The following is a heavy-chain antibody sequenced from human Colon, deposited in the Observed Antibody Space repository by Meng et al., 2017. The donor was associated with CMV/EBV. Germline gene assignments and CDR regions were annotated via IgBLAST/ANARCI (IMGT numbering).Heavy chain of an antibody. CDR1: GGSISSSSYY. Sequence: SETLSLTCTVSGGSISSSSYYWGWIRQPPGKGLEWIGSIFYHGATDSNPSLESRVTISVDTSKKQFSLNLSSVTAADTAVYYCARAAEPPFAVLPAAIPTYYGLDVWGQGTTVTVSS. J-gene: IGHJ6*02. CDR3: ARAAEPPFAVLPAAIPTYYGLDV. D-gene: IGHD2-2*02. CDR2: IFYHGAT. V-gene: IGHV4-39*07.